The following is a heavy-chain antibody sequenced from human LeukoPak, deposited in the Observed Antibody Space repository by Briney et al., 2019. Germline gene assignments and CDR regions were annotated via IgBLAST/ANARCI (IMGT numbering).Heavy chain of an antibody. Sequence: PSETLSLACAVSGYSISSGYYWSWIRQPPGEGLEWIGYIYYSGSTNYNPSLKSRVTISVDTSKNQFSLKLSSVTAADTAVYYCARQVSSASCVFDYWGQGTLVTVSS. CDR2: IYYSGST. V-gene: IGHV4-59*08. CDR3: ARQVSSASCVFDY. J-gene: IGHJ4*02. CDR1: GYSISSGYY. D-gene: IGHD2-2*01.